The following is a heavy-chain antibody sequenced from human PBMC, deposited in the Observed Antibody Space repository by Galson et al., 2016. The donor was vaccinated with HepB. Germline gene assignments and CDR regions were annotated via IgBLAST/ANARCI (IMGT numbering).Heavy chain of an antibody. V-gene: IGHV4-61*02. CDR3: ARSYDIFRPMDV. CDR2: VYTSGIS. CDR1: GDSMTSGTYY. D-gene: IGHD3-9*01. Sequence: TLSLTCTVSGDSMTSGTYYWNWVRQSAGRGLEWIGRVYTSGISNYNPSFESRVTIDLDTSKNQFFLNVKSVTASDTAVYYCARSYDIFRPMDVWGEGTTFIVSS. J-gene: IGHJ6*04.